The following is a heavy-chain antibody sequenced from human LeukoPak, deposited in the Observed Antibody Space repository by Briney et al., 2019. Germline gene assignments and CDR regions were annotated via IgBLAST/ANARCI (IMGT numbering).Heavy chain of an antibody. J-gene: IGHJ5*02. CDR2: ISSSSSTI. D-gene: IGHD1-26*01. Sequence: GGSLRLSCAASGFTFSSYSMNWVRQAPGKGLEWVSYISSSSSTIYYADSVKGRFTISRDNAKNSLYLQMNSLRAEDTAVYYCAKGTSGSYYHWGQGTLVTVSS. V-gene: IGHV3-48*01. CDR3: AKGTSGSYYH. CDR1: GFTFSSYS.